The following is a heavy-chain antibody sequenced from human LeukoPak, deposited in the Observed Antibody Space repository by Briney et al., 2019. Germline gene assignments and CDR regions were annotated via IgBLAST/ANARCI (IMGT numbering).Heavy chain of an antibody. J-gene: IGHJ5*01. CDR2: INHSGSI. CDR3: AKGVWAPRFDS. CDR1: GASFSYDY. D-gene: IGHD7-27*01. Sequence: PSETLPLTCAVYGASFSYDYWSWIRQAPGKGLEWIGEINHSGSITYSPSLKSRVTISAEKSKSQFSLRLTSVTAADTAVYYCAKGVWAPRFDSWGQGTLVTVSS. V-gene: IGHV4-34*01.